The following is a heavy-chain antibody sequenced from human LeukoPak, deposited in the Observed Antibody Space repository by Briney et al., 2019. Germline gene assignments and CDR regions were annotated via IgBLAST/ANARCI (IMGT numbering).Heavy chain of an antibody. CDR1: GGSISSSSYY. Sequence: PSETLSLTCTVSGGSISSSSYYWGWIRQPPGKGLEWIGSIYYSGSTYYNPSLKSRVTISVDTSKNQFSLELSSVTAADTAVYHCARWDGYSGYDGLGYFDYWGQGTLVTVSS. V-gene: IGHV4-39*01. CDR2: IYYSGST. J-gene: IGHJ4*02. CDR3: ARWDGYSGYDGLGYFDY. D-gene: IGHD5-12*01.